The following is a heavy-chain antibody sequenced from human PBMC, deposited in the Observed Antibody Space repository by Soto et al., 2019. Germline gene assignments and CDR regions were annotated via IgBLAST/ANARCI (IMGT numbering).Heavy chain of an antibody. CDR3: ATVNGFGESDV. CDR1: GYSFTSYG. V-gene: IGHV1-18*01. Sequence: QVQLVQSGAEVKKPGASVKVSCKASGYSFTSYGISWVRQAPGQGLEWMGWISAYNGNTNYAQKLQGIVTMTTDTSTSPAYMYLRSRGSDDTAVYYCATVNGFGESDVWGQGTTGTVSS. D-gene: IGHD3-10*01. CDR2: ISAYNGNT. J-gene: IGHJ6*02.